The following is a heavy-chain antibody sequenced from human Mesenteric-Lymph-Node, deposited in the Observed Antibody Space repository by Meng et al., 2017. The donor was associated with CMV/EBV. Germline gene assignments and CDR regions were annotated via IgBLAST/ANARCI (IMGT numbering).Heavy chain of an antibody. J-gene: IGHJ4*02. Sequence: GGSLRLSCAASGFTVSSNYMNWVRQAPGKGLEWVSVIYSGGSTYYADSVKGRFTISRDNSKNTLYLQMNSLRAEDTAVYYCAKDEGGYYFDYWGQGTLVTVSS. D-gene: IGHD3-16*01. V-gene: IGHV3-53*01. CDR2: IYSGGST. CDR1: GFTVSSNY. CDR3: AKDEGGYYFDY.